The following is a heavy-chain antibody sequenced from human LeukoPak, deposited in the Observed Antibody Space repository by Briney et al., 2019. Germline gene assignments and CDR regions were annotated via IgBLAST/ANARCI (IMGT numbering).Heavy chain of an antibody. CDR1: GFTFSSYG. D-gene: IGHD6-19*01. J-gene: IGHJ4*02. CDR2: IWYDGSNK. CDR3: ARVPYSSGWYYFDY. Sequence: PGRSLRLSCAASGFTFSSYGMHWVRQAPGKGLEWVAVIWYDGSNKYYADSVKGRFTISRDNSKNTLYLQMNSLRAEDTAVYYCARVPYSSGWYYFDYWGQGTLVTVSS. V-gene: IGHV3-33*08.